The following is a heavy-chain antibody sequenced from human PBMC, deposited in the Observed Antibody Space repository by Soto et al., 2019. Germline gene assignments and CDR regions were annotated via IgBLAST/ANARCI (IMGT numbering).Heavy chain of an antibody. D-gene: IGHD4-17*01. CDR1: GGSISSSSYY. J-gene: IGHJ4*02. V-gene: IGHV4-39*01. Sequence: SETLSLTCTVSGGSISSSSYYWGWIRQPPGKGLEWIGSIYYSGNTYYNPSLKSRVTISVDTSKNQFSLKRSSVTAADTAVYYCARVSSYGDIHYWGQGTLVTVSS. CDR3: ARVSSYGDIHY. CDR2: IYYSGNT.